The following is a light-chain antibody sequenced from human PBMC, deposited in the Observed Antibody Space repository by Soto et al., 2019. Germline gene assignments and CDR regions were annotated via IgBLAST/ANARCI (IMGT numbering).Light chain of an antibody. CDR1: SSDVGSYNL. Sequence: SALTQPASVSGSPGQSITISCTGTSSDVGSYNLVSWYQQHPGKAPKLMIYEGSKRPSGVSNRFSGSKSGNTASLTISGLPAADEADYYCCSYAGSSTDVVFGGGTKVTVL. CDR3: CSYAGSSTDVV. CDR2: EGS. V-gene: IGLV2-23*01. J-gene: IGLJ2*01.